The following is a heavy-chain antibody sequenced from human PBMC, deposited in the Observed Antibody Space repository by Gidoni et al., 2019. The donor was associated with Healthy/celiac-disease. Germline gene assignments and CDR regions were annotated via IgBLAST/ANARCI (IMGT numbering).Heavy chain of an antibody. V-gene: IGHV2-70*15. CDR3: ARMPVTTDYYGMDV. CDR1: GFSLSTSGMC. J-gene: IGHJ6*02. Sequence: QVTLRESGPALVKPTQTLTLTCTFSGFSLSTSGMCVSWIRQPPGKALEWLARIDWDDDKYSSTSLKTRLTISKDTSKNQVVLTMTNMDPVDTATYYCARMPVTTDYYGMDVWGQGTTVTVSS. D-gene: IGHD4-17*01. CDR2: IDWDDDK.